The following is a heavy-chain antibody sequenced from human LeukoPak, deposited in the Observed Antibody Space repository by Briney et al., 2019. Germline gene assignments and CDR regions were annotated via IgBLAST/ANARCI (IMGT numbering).Heavy chain of an antibody. CDR3: AREYYYGSGGYYKGNWFDP. D-gene: IGHD3-10*01. V-gene: IGHV1-2*06. CDR1: GYTFTGYY. CDR2: INPNSGGT. J-gene: IGHJ5*02. Sequence: ASVKVSCKASGYTFTGYYMHWVRQAPGQGLEWMGRINPNSGGTNYAQKFQGRVTMTRDTSISTAYMELSRLRSDDTAVYYCAREYYYGSGGYYKGNWFDPWGQGTLVTVSS.